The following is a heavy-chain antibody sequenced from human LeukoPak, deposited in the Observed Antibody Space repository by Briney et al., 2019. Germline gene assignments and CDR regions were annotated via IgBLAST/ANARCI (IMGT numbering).Heavy chain of an antibody. V-gene: IGHV4-39*07. CDR1: GGSIISSSNY. CDR3: ARDNYGDYAYYYGMDV. D-gene: IGHD4-17*01. Sequence: PSGTLSLTCTVSGGSIISSSNYWGWIRQPPGKGLEWIGTIYYSGSTYYNPSLKSRVTISVDTSKNQFSLKLYSVTTADTAVYYCARDNYGDYAYYYGMDVWGQGTTVIVSS. J-gene: IGHJ6*02. CDR2: IYYSGST.